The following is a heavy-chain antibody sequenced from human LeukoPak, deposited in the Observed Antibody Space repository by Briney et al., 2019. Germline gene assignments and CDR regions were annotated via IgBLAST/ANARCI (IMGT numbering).Heavy chain of an antibody. CDR1: GFTFSSYG. CDR2: ISGSGGST. V-gene: IGHV3-23*01. J-gene: IGHJ4*02. D-gene: IGHD3-10*01. Sequence: GGTLRLSCAASGFTFSSYGMSWVRQAPGKGLEWVSAISGSGGSTYYADSVKGRFTISRDNSKNTLYLQMNSLRAEDTAVYYCAKDLRLYYGSGSRAGGFDYWGQGTLVTVSS. CDR3: AKDLRLYYGSGSRAGGFDY.